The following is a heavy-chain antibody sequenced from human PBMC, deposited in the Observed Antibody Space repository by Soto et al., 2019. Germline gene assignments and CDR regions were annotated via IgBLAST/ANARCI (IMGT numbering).Heavy chain of an antibody. CDR1: GFTVSSNY. Sequence: PGGSLRLSCAASGFTVSSNYMSWVRHAPGKGLEWVSVIYSGGSTYYADSVKGRFTISRDNSKNTLYLQMNSLRAEDTAVYYCARDTYYYDSSGDYGMDVWGQGTTVTVSS. CDR2: IYSGGST. CDR3: ARDTYYYDSSGDYGMDV. J-gene: IGHJ6*02. D-gene: IGHD3-22*01. V-gene: IGHV3-53*01.